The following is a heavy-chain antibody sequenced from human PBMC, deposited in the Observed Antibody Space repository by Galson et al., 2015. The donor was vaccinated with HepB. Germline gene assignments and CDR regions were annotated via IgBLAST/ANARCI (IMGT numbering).Heavy chain of an antibody. J-gene: IGHJ3*02. V-gene: IGHV1-69*06. Sequence: SVKVSCKASGGTFSSYAISWVRQAPGQGLEWMGGIIPIFGTANYAQKFQGRVTITADKSTSTAYMELSSLRSEDTAVYYCARGRVNYGLENAFDIWGQGTMVTVSS. CDR2: IIPIFGTA. D-gene: IGHD4-17*01. CDR3: ARGRVNYGLENAFDI. CDR1: GGTFSSYA.